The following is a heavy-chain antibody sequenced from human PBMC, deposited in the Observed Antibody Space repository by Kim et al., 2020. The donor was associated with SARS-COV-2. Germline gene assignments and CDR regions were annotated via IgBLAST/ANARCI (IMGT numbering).Heavy chain of an antibody. J-gene: IGHJ4*02. CDR3: ARHLWFGELLSYYFDY. V-gene: IGHV4-39*01. Sequence: SLKGRVTISVDTYKNQFSLKLSSVTAADTAVYYCARHLWFGELLSYYFDYWGQGTLVTVSS. D-gene: IGHD3-10*01.